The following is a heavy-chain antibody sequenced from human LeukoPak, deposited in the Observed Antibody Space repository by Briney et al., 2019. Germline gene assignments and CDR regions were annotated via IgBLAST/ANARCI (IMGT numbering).Heavy chain of an antibody. CDR2: ISSSSSYT. D-gene: IGHD6-19*01. CDR1: GFTGSDYY. J-gene: IGHJ4*02. CDR3: ASKTGHSSGWYDY. Sequence: RASLSLSCAASGFTGSDYYMSWIRQAAGKGLDWVSYISSSSSYTNYADSVKGRFTISRDNAKNSLYLQMNSLRAEDTAVYYCASKTGHSSGWYDYWGQGTLVTVSS. V-gene: IGHV3-11*03.